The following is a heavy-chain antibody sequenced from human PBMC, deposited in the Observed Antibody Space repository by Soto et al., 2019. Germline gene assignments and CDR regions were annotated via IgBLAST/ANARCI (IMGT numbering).Heavy chain of an antibody. Sequence: GGSLRLSCAASGFTFSSYSMNWVRQAPGKGLEWVSYISSSSSTIYYADSVKGRFTISRDNAKNSLYLQMNSLRAEDTAVYYCARGEMERYSSSWYPIWFDPWGQGTLVTVSS. V-gene: IGHV3-48*01. CDR1: GFTFSSYS. CDR2: ISSSSSTI. CDR3: ARGEMERYSSSWYPIWFDP. D-gene: IGHD6-13*01. J-gene: IGHJ5*02.